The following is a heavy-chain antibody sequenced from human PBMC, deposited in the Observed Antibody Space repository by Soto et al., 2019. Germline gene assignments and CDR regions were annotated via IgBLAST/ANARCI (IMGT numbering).Heavy chain of an antibody. J-gene: IGHJ3*02. CDR2: IYYSGST. Sequence: SETLSLTCTVSGGSISSYYWSWIRQPPGKGLEWIGYIYYSGSTNYNPSLKSRVTISVDTSKNQFSLKLSSVTAADTAVYYCARVGIVVNDAFDIWGQGTMVTVSS. CDR3: ARVGIVVNDAFDI. V-gene: IGHV4-59*01. CDR1: GGSISSYY. D-gene: IGHD2-2*03.